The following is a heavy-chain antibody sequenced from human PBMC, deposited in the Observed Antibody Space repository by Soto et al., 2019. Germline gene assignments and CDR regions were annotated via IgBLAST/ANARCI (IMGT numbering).Heavy chain of an antibody. CDR1: GYTFTSYG. CDR3: VRRHVSATGIDWFDP. CDR2: INAANGDT. D-gene: IGHD6-13*01. Sequence: SVKVSCKASGYTFTSYGIHWVRQAPGQRLEWMGWINAANGDTKYSPKFQGRVTITRDTSASTAYMELSSLRSEDTAVYYCVRRHVSATGIDWFDPWGQGTPVTVSA. V-gene: IGHV1-3*01. J-gene: IGHJ5*02.